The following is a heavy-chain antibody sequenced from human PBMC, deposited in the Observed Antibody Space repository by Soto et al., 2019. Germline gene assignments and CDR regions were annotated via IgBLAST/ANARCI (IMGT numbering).Heavy chain of an antibody. CDR1: GGSLISSNW. J-gene: IGHJ4*01. V-gene: IGHV4-4*02. CDR2: TYHSGST. D-gene: IGHD5-18*01. Sequence: DTLSLTCAVSGGSLISSNWWSWVRPPPGEGLEWIGETYHSGSTNYNPSLTSRVTMSVDKSKNQFSLKLSSVTAADTAAYYCAREVDTALVGSPHYFDYWGQGTLVTVSS. CDR3: AREVDTALVGSPHYFDY.